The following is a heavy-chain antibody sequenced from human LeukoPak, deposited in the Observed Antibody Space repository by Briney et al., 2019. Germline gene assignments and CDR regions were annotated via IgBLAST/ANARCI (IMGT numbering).Heavy chain of an antibody. CDR2: IDPNGGGT. J-gene: IGHJ4*02. V-gene: IGHV1-2*06. CDR3: TRGRTVAPGAAPPFDY. Sequence: ASVRVSCKAYGYIFTDYFIHWVRQAPGQGLEWMGRIDPNGGGTKLAQKFQGRVTLTRDTSISTAYMELISLKSDDTAVYYCTRGRTVAPGAAPPFDYWGQETLVIVSS. D-gene: IGHD2-2*01. CDR1: GYIFTDYF.